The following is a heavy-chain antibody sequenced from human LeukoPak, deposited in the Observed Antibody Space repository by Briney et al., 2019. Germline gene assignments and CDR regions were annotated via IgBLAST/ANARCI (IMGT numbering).Heavy chain of an antibody. CDR2: IYSGGST. CDR3: AKGLSRGMDV. Sequence: PGGSLRLSCAASGFTVSSNYMSWVRQAPGKGLEWVSVIYSGGSTYYADSVKGRFTISRDNSKNTLYVQMNSLRAGDTAVYYYAKGLSRGMDVWGQGTTVTVSS. D-gene: IGHD4/OR15-4a*01. J-gene: IGHJ6*02. CDR1: GFTVSSNY. V-gene: IGHV3-53*01.